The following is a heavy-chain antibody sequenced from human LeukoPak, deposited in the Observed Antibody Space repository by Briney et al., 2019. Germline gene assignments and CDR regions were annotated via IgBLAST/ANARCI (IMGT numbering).Heavy chain of an antibody. D-gene: IGHD5-18*01. Sequence: PGGSLRLSCAASGFTVSSNYMSWVRQAPGKGLERVSVIYSGGSTYYADSVKGRFTISRDNSKNTLYLQMNSLRAEDTAVYYCARDTRGYSYGKVYYYYHMDVWGKGTTVTISS. CDR3: ARDTRGYSYGKVYYYYHMDV. CDR1: GFTVSSNY. J-gene: IGHJ6*03. CDR2: IYSGGST. V-gene: IGHV3-53*01.